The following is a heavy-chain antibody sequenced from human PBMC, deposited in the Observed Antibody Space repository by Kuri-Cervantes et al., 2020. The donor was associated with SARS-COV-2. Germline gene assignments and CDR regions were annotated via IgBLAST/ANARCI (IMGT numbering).Heavy chain of an antibody. V-gene: IGHV3-23*01. Sequence: GGSLRLSCAASGFTFSSYAMNWVRQAPGKGLEWVSAISGSGGSTYYADSVKGRFTISRENSKNTLYLQMNSLRAEDTAVYYCAKDKWVTTKFVCAFDIWGQGTMVTVSS. J-gene: IGHJ3*02. CDR3: AKDKWVTTKFVCAFDI. CDR1: GFTFSSYA. D-gene: IGHD4-17*01. CDR2: ISGSGGST.